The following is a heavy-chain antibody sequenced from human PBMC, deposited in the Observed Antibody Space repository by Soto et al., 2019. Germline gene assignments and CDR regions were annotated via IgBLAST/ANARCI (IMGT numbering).Heavy chain of an antibody. CDR3: ARGLPNYSSFDS. CDR1: GFTFSSFW. D-gene: IGHD4-4*01. CDR2: VSSDGSST. V-gene: IGHV3-74*01. J-gene: IGHJ4*02. Sequence: EVQLVESGGGLVQPVESLRLSCVASGFTFSSFWMHWIRQAPGKGLVWVSRVSSDGSSTVYATSVKGRLTISRDNAKNTLYLQMNSLSDEDTAVYYCARGLPNYSSFDSWGQGTLVTVSS.